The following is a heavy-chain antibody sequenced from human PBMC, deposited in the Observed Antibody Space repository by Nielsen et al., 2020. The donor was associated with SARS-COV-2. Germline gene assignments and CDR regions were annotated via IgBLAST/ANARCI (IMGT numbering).Heavy chain of an antibody. Sequence: WIRQPPGKGLEWVSAISGSGGSTYYADSVKGRFTISRDNAKNSLYLQMNSLRAEDTAVYYCARDMSERWLQSFFYYGMDVWGQGTTVTVSS. CDR3: ARDMSERWLQSFFYYGMDV. J-gene: IGHJ6*02. D-gene: IGHD5-24*01. V-gene: IGHV3-21*01. CDR2: ISGSGGST.